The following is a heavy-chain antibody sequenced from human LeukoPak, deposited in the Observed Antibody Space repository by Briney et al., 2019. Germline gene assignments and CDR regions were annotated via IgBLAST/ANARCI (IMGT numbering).Heavy chain of an antibody. V-gene: IGHV4-30-4*01. CDR2: IYYSGST. D-gene: IGHD3-9*01. CDR3: ARASDILTGYSPLYYFDY. CDR1: GGSISSGDYY. J-gene: IGHJ4*02. Sequence: SQTLSLTCTVSGGSISSGDYYWSWIRQPPGKGLEWIGYIYYSGSTYYNPSLKSRVTISVDTSKNQFSLKLSSVTAADTAVYYCARASDILTGYSPLYYFDYWGQGTLVTVSS.